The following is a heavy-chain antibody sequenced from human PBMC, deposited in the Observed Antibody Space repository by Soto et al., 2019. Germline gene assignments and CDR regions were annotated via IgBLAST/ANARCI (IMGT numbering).Heavy chain of an antibody. V-gene: IGHV1-3*01. D-gene: IGHD6-19*01. CDR3: ARDRAVDWYFDL. Sequence: QVQVVQSGAEVKTPGASVKISCKASGYTFSSCAIHWVRQAPGQRLEWMGWINPDNGNTKYSQNFQGRVTITRDTSATTAYMELSSLRSDDTAVYYCARDRAVDWYFDLWGRGTLVTVSS. J-gene: IGHJ2*01. CDR2: INPDNGNT. CDR1: GYTFSSCA.